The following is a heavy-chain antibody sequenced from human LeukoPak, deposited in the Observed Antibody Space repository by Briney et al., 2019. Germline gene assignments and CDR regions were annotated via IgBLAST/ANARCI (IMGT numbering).Heavy chain of an antibody. CDR3: ARARYGFSSSWYVY. J-gene: IGHJ4*02. CDR1: GYTFTSYY. V-gene: IGHV1-46*01. Sequence: SVNVSCKASGYTFTSYYMHWVRHAPGQGLEWMGIINPSGDSTTYAQNFQGRVTMTRDTSTSTVYMELSSLRSEDTAVYYCARARYGFSSSWYVYWGQGTLVTVSS. CDR2: INPSGDST. D-gene: IGHD6-13*01.